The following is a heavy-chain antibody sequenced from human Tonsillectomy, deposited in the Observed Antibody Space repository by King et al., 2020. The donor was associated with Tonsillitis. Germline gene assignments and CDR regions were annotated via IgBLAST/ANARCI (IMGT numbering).Heavy chain of an antibody. V-gene: IGHV1-46*03. CDR2: IDVSGGST. CDR1: GYTFTTSY. CDR3: TRGDLYSSSFDY. Sequence: VQLVESGTEVEKPGASVRVSCKASGYTFTTSYIHWVRQAPGQGLEWMGMIDVSGGSTTYPQKFQGRVTLTRDTAASTVYMESSSLRSEDTAVYYCTRGDLYSSSFDYWGQGTLVTVSS. D-gene: IGHD6-6*01. J-gene: IGHJ4*02.